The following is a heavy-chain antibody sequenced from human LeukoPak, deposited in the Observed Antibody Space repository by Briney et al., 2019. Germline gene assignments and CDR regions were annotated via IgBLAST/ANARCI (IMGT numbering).Heavy chain of an antibody. V-gene: IGHV4-39*01. Sequence: SGTLSLTCTVSGGSISRNNDYWAWIRQPPGKGLEWIGSMQYSGSTHYNPSLKSRVTISVGTSKKQFSLKVSSVTAADTAVYYCARQAEYIYEPGWFDPWGQGTLVTVSS. CDR2: MQYSGST. J-gene: IGHJ5*02. D-gene: IGHD5-18*01. CDR1: GGSISRNNDY. CDR3: ARQAEYIYEPGWFDP.